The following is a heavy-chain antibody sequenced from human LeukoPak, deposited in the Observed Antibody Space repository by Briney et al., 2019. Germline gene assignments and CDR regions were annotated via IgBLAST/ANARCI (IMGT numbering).Heavy chain of an antibody. J-gene: IGHJ6*03. CDR1: RFTFGSSW. D-gene: IGHD3-10*01. CDR2: IKQDGSEK. CDR3: ARDKPVAMVRGVILTNYYYYMDV. V-gene: IGHV3-7*01. Sequence: GGSLRLSCAASRFTFGSSWMSWVRQAPGKGLEWVANIKQDGSEKYYVDSVKGRFTISRDNAKNSLYLQMNSLRAEDTAVYYCARDKPVAMVRGVILTNYYYYMDVWGKGTTVTISS.